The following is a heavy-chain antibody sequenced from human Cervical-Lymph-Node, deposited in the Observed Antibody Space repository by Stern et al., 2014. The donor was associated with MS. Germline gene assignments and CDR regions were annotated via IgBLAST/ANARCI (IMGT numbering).Heavy chain of an antibody. CDR3: ARVLSSSSWVDP. V-gene: IGHV1-69*09. J-gene: IGHJ5*02. D-gene: IGHD6-13*01. Sequence: QVQLVQSGAEVKKPGSSVKVSCKASGGTFSSYAISWVRQAPGQGLEWMGRIIPILGIANYAQKFQGRVTITADKSTSTAYMELSSLRSEDTAVYYCARVLSSSSWVDPWGQGTLVTVSS. CDR1: GGTFSSYA. CDR2: IIPILGIA.